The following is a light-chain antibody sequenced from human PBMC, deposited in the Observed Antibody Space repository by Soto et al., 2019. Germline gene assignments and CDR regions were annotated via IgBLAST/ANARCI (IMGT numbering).Light chain of an antibody. CDR2: DSA. J-gene: IGKJ3*01. CDR3: HHRDDWLFT. CDR1: QSVRSY. Sequence: EIVLTQVPATLSLSPGERATLSCGASQSVRSYLAWYQQKPGQAPRLLIYDSANRAPGVHSRFRGSGSGTAFTLTIDSLEPEDSEIYYCHHRDDWLFTFGPGTRVEVK. V-gene: IGKV3-11*01.